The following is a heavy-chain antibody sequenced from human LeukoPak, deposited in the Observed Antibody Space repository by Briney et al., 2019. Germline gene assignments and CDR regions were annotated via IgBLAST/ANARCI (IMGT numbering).Heavy chain of an antibody. D-gene: IGHD5-12*01. J-gene: IGHJ4*02. CDR2: IIPIFGTA. Sequence: SVKVSCKASGGTFSSYAISWVRQAPGQGLEWMGGIIPIFGTANYAQKFHGRVTITADESTSTAYMELSSLRSEDTAVYYCARGAVGGYSGYDPDREGYYFDYWGQGTLVTVSS. CDR1: GGTFSSYA. V-gene: IGHV1-69*01. CDR3: ARGAVGGYSGYDPDREGYYFDY.